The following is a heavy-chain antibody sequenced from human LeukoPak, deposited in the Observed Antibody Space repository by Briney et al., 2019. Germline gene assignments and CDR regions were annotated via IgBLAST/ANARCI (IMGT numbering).Heavy chain of an antibody. Sequence: ASVKVSCKPSVYTFSSYGISWARQAPGQGLEWMGWISAYNGNTNYAQKFQGRVTMTTDTSTSTAYMELRSLRSDDTAVYYCARDSRYDEGYWGQGTLVTVSS. CDR1: VYTFSSYG. D-gene: IGHD5-12*01. V-gene: IGHV1-18*01. CDR3: ARDSRYDEGY. J-gene: IGHJ4*02. CDR2: ISAYNGNT.